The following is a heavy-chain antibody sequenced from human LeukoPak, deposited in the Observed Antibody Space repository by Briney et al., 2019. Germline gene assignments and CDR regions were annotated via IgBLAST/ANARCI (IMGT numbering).Heavy chain of an antibody. CDR3: AKIGGGGEFDY. CDR1: GSTFTSYT. CDR2: IGGSGGDT. V-gene: IGHV3-23*01. J-gene: IGHJ4*02. Sequence: PGGSLRLSCAASGSTFTSYTMSWFRQAPGKGLEWVSAIGGSGGDTYYADSVKGRFTISRDNSKNTLYLQMSSLRAEDTALYYCAKIGGGGEFDYWGQGTLVTVSS.